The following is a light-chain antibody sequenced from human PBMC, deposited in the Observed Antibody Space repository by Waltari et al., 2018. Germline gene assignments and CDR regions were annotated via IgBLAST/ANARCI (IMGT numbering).Light chain of an antibody. CDR1: SGHSSNV. CDR2: VNSDGSH. V-gene: IGLV4-69*01. J-gene: IGLJ3*02. Sequence: QLVLTQSPSASASLGASVKLTCTLSSGHSSNVIAWLQQQPEKGPRYLMKVNSDGSHNKGDEIPDRFSGSNSGAERYLTISSLQSEDEADYYCQTGGHGTWVFGGGTKLTVL. CDR3: QTGGHGTWV.